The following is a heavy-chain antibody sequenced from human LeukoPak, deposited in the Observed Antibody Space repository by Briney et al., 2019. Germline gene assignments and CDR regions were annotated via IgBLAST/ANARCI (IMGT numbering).Heavy chain of an antibody. Sequence: SETLSLTCTVSGGSISSSSYYWGWIRQPPGKGLEWIGSIYYSGSTYYNPSLKSRVTISVDTSKNQFSLKLSSVTAADTAVYYCARDAGGWNGFDPWGQGTLVTVSS. J-gene: IGHJ5*02. CDR3: ARDAGGWNGFDP. CDR1: GGSISSSSYY. V-gene: IGHV4-39*07. D-gene: IGHD6-19*01. CDR2: IYYSGST.